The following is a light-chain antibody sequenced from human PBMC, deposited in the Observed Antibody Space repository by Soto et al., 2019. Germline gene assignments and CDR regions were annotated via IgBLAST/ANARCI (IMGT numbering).Light chain of an antibody. V-gene: IGKV3-15*01. CDR3: HQYDSWPPYT. CDR2: GAS. Sequence: MTQSPATLSVSPGERATLSCRASQSISINLAWYQQKLGQAPRLLIYGASTRATDIPARFSGSGSGTEFTLTISSLQSEDYAIYYCHQYDSWPPYTFGQGTKVDIK. CDR1: QSISIN. J-gene: IGKJ2*01.